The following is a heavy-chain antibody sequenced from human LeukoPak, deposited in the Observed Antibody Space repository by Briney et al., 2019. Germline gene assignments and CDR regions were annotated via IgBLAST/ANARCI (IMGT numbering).Heavy chain of an antibody. CDR1: GFTFSRYW. J-gene: IGHJ4*02. CDR3: TRDTGGSGSYPDY. CDR2: VKQDETEK. V-gene: IGHV3-7*01. D-gene: IGHD1-26*01. Sequence: GGSLRLPCAAPGFTFSRYWMTWVRQTPGKGLEWVANVKQDETEKYYWDSVSGRFTISRDNAKNSLYLQMNSLRAEDTGFYYCTRDTGGSGSYPDYWGQGTLVTVSS.